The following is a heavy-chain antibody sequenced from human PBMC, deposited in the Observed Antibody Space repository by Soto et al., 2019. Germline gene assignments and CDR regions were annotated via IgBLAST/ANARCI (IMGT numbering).Heavy chain of an antibody. CDR2: IYHSGST. D-gene: IGHD2-2*01. CDR1: GASISGYY. Sequence: SETLSLTCTVSGASISGYYWGWIRQPPGKGLEWIGYIYHSGSTYYNPSLKSRVTISVDRSKNQFSLKLSSVTAADTAVYYCARVPAAIPKRNNWFDPWGQGTLVTVSS. V-gene: IGHV4-30-2*01. CDR3: ARVPAAIPKRNNWFDP. J-gene: IGHJ5*02.